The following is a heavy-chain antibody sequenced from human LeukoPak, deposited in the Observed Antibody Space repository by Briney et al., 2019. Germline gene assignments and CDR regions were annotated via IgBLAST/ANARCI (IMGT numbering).Heavy chain of an antibody. CDR3: ARDQGGVGY. D-gene: IGHD3-16*01. CDR1: GITFSSYS. CDR2: ISSFSGTI. V-gene: IGHV3-48*01. J-gene: IGHJ4*02. Sequence: GGSLRLSCVASGITFSSYSMNWVRQAPGKGLEWVSYISSFSGTINYADSVKGRFTISRDNAKNSLYLQMNSLRAEDTAVYYCARDQGGVGYWGQGTLVTISS.